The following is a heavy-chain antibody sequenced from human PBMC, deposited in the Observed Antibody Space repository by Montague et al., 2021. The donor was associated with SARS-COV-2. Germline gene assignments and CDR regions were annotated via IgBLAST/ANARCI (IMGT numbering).Heavy chain of an antibody. V-gene: IGHV4-30-2*01. CDR2: IFPGGST. J-gene: IGHJ5*01. CDR1: GGSISNGSYP. CDR3: ARARGSHYMSWFGS. D-gene: IGHD3-10*01. Sequence: TLSLTCSVSGGSISNGSYPWSWIRQPPGKGLEWIGYIFPGGSTYYNASLNSRVTISVSTSSSQFSLRLTSVTAADTAVYYCARARGSHYMSWFGSWGQGTLVIVSS.